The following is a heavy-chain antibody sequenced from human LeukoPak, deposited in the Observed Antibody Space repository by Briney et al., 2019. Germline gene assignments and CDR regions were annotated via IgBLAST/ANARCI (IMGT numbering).Heavy chain of an antibody. CDR1: GFIFDDYA. V-gene: IGHV3-9*01. Sequence: PGRSLRLSCAASGFIFDDYAMHWVRQAPGKGLEWVSGISWNSGTKGYAASVKGRFTISRDNAKNFLYLQMSSLRAEDTALYYCAKALGSHYGGEDWGQGTLVTVSS. CDR2: ISWNSGTK. D-gene: IGHD4-23*01. J-gene: IGHJ4*02. CDR3: AKALGSHYGGED.